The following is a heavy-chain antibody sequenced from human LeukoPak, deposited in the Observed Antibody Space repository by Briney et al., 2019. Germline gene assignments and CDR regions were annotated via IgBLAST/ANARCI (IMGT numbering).Heavy chain of an antibody. J-gene: IGHJ5*02. V-gene: IGHV4-30-2*01. Sequence: SQTLSLTCAVSGGSISSGGYSWSWIRQPPGKGLEWIGEINHSGSTNYNPSLKSRVTISVDTSKNQFSLKLSSVTAADTAVYYCARVDLRYSSGWYTSGENWFDPWGQGTLVTVSS. CDR3: ARVDLRYSSGWYTSGENWFDP. D-gene: IGHD6-19*01. CDR2: INHSGST. CDR1: GGSISSGGYS.